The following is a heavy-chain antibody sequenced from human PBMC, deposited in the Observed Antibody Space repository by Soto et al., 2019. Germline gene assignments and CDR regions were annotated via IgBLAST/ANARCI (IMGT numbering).Heavy chain of an antibody. CDR1: GFTFSSYS. V-gene: IGHV3-21*01. CDR3: ARAIYDRSGYLDAFDI. Sequence: EVQLVESGGGLVKPGGSLRLSCAASGFTFSSYSMNWVRQAPGKGLEWVSSISSSGSYIYYVDSVKGRFTISRDNAKNSLYLQMNSLRAEDTAVYYCARAIYDRSGYLDAFDIWGQGTMVTVSS. D-gene: IGHD3-22*01. CDR2: ISSSGSYI. J-gene: IGHJ3*02.